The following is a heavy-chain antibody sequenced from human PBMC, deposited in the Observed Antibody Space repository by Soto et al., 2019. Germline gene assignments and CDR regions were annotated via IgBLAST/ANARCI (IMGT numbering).Heavy chain of an antibody. D-gene: IGHD2-2*02. CDR1: GFNFSKFD. CDR2: ISFDGNRR. CDR3: ASEGAGPAVIGHDYYCMDV. V-gene: IGHV3-30-3*01. J-gene: IGHJ6*02. Sequence: GGSLRLSCAASGFNFSKFDMHWVRQAPGKGLERVAVISFDGNRRYYPDSVKGRFTISRDNSQNALYLQMNSLRAEDTAVYFCASEGAGPAVIGHDYYCMDVWGQGTTVTVSS.